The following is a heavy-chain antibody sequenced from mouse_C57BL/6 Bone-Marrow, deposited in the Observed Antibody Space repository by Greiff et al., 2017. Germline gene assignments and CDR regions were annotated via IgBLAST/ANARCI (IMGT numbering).Heavy chain of an antibody. D-gene: IGHD5-5*01. J-gene: IGHJ1*03. Sequence: QVQLQQPGAELVMPGASVKLSCKASGYTFTSYWMHWVKQRPGQGLEWIGEIDPSDSYTNYNQKFNGKSTLTVDKSSSTAYMQLSSLTSEDSAVYYCARRVLPHWYFDVWGTGTTVTVSS. CDR3: ARRVLPHWYFDV. CDR2: IDPSDSYT. V-gene: IGHV1-69*01. CDR1: GYTFTSYW.